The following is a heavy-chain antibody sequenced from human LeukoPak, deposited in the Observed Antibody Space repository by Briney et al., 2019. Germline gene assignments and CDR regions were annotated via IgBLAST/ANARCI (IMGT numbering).Heavy chain of an antibody. Sequence: PGGSLRLSCAASGFTFSSYAMHWVRQAPGKGLEWVAVISYDGSNKYYADSVKGRSTISRDNSKNTLYLQMNSLRAEDTAVYYCARDRLAAAGMGWFDPWGQGTLVTVSS. CDR2: ISYDGSNK. CDR3: ARDRLAAAGMGWFDP. J-gene: IGHJ5*02. CDR1: GFTFSSYA. V-gene: IGHV3-30-3*01. D-gene: IGHD6-13*01.